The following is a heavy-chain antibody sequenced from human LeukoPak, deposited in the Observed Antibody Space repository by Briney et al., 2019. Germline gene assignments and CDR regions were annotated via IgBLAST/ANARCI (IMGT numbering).Heavy chain of an antibody. CDR2: IRGSGGST. Sequence: PGGSLRLSCAASVLTFSSYAMSGVSHARGKGREGGSAIRGSGGSTYYADSVKGRFTISRDNSKNTLYLQMNSLRAEDTALYYCAKDLTGGSYSALDYWGQGTLVTVSS. CDR3: AKDLTGGSYSALDY. CDR1: VLTFSSYA. J-gene: IGHJ4*02. V-gene: IGHV3-23*01. D-gene: IGHD1-26*01.